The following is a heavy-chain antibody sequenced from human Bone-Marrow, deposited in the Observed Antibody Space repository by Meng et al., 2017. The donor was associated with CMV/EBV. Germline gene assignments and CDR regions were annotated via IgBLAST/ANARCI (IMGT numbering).Heavy chain of an antibody. Sequence: GESLKISCAASGFSFSSSWMSWVRQAPGKGLEWVANIKQDGSERYYVNSVKGRFTISRDHAKNSLYLQMNSLRAEDTAVYYCARASYCSSTSCSLGYWGQGTLVTVSS. V-gene: IGHV3-7*01. CDR3: ARASYCSSTSCSLGY. J-gene: IGHJ4*02. CDR2: IKQDGSER. D-gene: IGHD2-2*01. CDR1: GFSFSSSW.